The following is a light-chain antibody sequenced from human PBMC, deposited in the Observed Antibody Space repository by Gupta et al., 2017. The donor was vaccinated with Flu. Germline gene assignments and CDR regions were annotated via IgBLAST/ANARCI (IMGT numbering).Light chain of an antibody. CDR3: QQSYSIPIT. CDR1: QSISNS. V-gene: IGKV1-39*01. CDR2: AAS. Sequence: DIQLTQSPSSLSTFVGDRVTITCRASQSISNSLNWYQQKPGKAPELLIFAASSLHSGVPSRFSGSGSGTHFTLTISSLQPEDFVTYYCQQSYSIPITFGRGTRLEIK. J-gene: IGKJ5*01.